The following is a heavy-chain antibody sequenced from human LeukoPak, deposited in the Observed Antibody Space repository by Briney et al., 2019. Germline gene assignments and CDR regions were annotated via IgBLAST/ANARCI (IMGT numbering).Heavy chain of an antibody. CDR3: ARVQRTQLKQGYAFDI. CDR2: IYSGGST. Sequence: PGGSLRLSCAASGFTVSSNYMSWVRQAPGKGLEWVSVIYSGGSTYYADSVKGRFTISRDNSKNTLYLQMNSLRAEDTAVYYCARVQRTQLKQGYAFDIWGQGTMVTVSS. D-gene: IGHD5-24*01. CDR1: GFTVSSNY. V-gene: IGHV3-66*01. J-gene: IGHJ3*02.